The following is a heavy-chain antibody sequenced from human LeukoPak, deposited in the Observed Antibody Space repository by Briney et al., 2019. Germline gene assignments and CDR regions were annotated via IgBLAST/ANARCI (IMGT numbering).Heavy chain of an antibody. D-gene: IGHD1-26*01. V-gene: IGHV3-9*01. CDR3: AKGSYSGSYYSFDY. Sequence: PGRYLRLSCAASGFTFDDYAMHWVRHAPGKGLEWVSGISWNSGSIGYADSVKGRFTISRDNAKNSLYLQMNSLRAEDTALYYCAKGSYSGSYYSFDYWGQGTLVTVSS. J-gene: IGHJ4*02. CDR2: ISWNSGSI. CDR1: GFTFDDYA.